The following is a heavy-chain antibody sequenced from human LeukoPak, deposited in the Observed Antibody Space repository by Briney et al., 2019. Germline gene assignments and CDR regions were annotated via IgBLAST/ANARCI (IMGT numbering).Heavy chain of an antibody. V-gene: IGHV4-34*01. D-gene: IGHD3-10*01. CDR1: GGSFSGYY. J-gene: IGHJ5*02. Sequence: SETLSLTCAVYGGSFSGYYWSWIRQPPGKGLEWIGEINHSGSTNYNPSLKSRVTISVDRSKNQFSLKLSSVTAADTAVYYCARGRDLSEFDPWGQGTLVTVSS. CDR3: ARGRDLSEFDP. CDR2: INHSGST.